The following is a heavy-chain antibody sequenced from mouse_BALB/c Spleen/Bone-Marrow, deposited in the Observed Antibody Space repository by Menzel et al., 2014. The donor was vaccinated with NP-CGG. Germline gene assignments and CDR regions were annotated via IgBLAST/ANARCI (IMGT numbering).Heavy chain of an antibody. V-gene: IGHV5-9-2*01. CDR3: ARNYYGYDGYFDY. CDR1: GFTFSSNG. CDR2: ISGGGNYT. Sequence: DVKLVESGGGLVKPGGSLKLSCAASGFTFSSNGMSWVRQTPGKGLEWVATISGGGNYTYYPDSVKGRFTISRDNAKNNLYLQMSSLRSEDTALYYCARNYYGYDGYFDYWGQGTTLTVSS. D-gene: IGHD2-2*01. J-gene: IGHJ2*01.